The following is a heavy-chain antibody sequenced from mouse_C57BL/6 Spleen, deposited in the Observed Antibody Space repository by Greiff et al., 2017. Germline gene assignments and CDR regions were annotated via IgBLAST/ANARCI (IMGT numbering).Heavy chain of an antibody. CDR3: ARGGYGNYDAMDY. Sequence: QVQLQQSGPELVKPGASVKISCKASGYAFSSSWMNWVKQRPGKGLEWIGRIYPGDGDTNYNGKFKGKATLTADQSSSTAYMQLSSLTSEDSAVYFCARGGYGNYDAMDYWGQGTSVTVSS. J-gene: IGHJ4*01. D-gene: IGHD2-10*02. V-gene: IGHV1-82*01. CDR1: GYAFSSSW. CDR2: IYPGDGDT.